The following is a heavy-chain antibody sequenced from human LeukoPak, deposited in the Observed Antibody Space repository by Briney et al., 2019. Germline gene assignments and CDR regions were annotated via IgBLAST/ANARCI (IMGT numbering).Heavy chain of an antibody. CDR3: ARDQNWYFDY. J-gene: IGHJ4*02. CDR1: GGSISSYY. CDR2: IYYSGST. Sequence: SETLSLTCTVSGGSISSYYWSWIRQPPGKGLEWIGYIYYSGSTNYNPSLKSRVTISVDTSKNQFSLKLSSVTAADTAVYYCARDQNWYFDYWGQGTLVTVSS. V-gene: IGHV4-59*01.